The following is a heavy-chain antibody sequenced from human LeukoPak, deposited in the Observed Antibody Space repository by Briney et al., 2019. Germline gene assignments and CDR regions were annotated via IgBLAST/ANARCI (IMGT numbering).Heavy chain of an antibody. Sequence: PSETLSFTCTVSGGSFSNHCWSWIRQPPGKGLEWIGYIYHTGSTNYNPSLKSRVTISVDTSKNQFSLKLSSVTAADTAVYYCARGNYVDWFDPWGQGTQVTVSS. CDR1: GGSFSNHC. D-gene: IGHD1-7*01. V-gene: IGHV4-59*11. J-gene: IGHJ5*02. CDR3: ARGNYVDWFDP. CDR2: IYHTGST.